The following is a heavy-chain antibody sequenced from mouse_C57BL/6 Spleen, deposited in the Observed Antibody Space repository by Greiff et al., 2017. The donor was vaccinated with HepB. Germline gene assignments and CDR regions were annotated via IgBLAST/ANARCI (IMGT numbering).Heavy chain of an antibody. D-gene: IGHD2-2*01. J-gene: IGHJ3*01. V-gene: IGHV1-64*01. CDR2: IHPNSGST. Sequence: VQLQQPGAELVKPGASVKLSCKASGYTFTSYWMHWVKQRPGQGLEWIGMIHPNSGSTNYNEKFKSKATLTVDKSSSTAYMQLSSLTSEDSAVYYCAGDYGYDGAWFAYWGQGTLVTVSA. CDR1: GYTFTSYW. CDR3: AGDYGYDGAWFAY.